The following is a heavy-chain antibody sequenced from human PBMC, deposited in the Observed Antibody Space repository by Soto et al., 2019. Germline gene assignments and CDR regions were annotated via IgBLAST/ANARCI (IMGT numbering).Heavy chain of an antibody. Sequence: GESLKISCKGSGYSFTSYWIGWVRQTPGKGQEWMGIIYAGDSDTRDSPSFQGQATISADKSIMTAYLQWSSLKASDTAMYYCARHVDCISTSCYDRGAFHIWGQRTMGTVSS. J-gene: IGHJ3*02. CDR3: ARHVDCISTSCYDRGAFHI. V-gene: IGHV5-51*01. CDR1: GYSFTSYW. CDR2: IYAGDSDT. D-gene: IGHD2-2*01.